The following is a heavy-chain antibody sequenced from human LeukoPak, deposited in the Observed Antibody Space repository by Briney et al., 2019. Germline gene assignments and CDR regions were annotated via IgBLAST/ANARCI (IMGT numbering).Heavy chain of an antibody. CDR1: GGSLSSHY. CDR3: AGRVGRGYYYYYYYMDV. V-gene: IGHV4-59*11. Sequence: SETLSLTCTVSGGSLSSHYWSWIRQPPGKGLEWTGYIYYSGSNNYNPSLKSRVTISVDTSKNQFSLMLSSVTAADTAVYYCAGRVGRGYYYYYYYMDVWGKGTTVTVSS. D-gene: IGHD1-26*01. CDR2: IYYSGSN. J-gene: IGHJ6*03.